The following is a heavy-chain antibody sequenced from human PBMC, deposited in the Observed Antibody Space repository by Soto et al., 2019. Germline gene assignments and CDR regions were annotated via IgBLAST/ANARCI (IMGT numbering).Heavy chain of an antibody. Sequence: SETLSLTCTVSGNSISGEIWSWIRQPPGKALEWIGYIHYSGSTNYNPSLKSRGTISVDTSKNQFSLRLKFVTAADTAVYYCERVWHGGHPYYHFVNWGQGTLVTVSS. V-gene: IGHV4-59*01. D-gene: IGHD3-10*01. CDR2: IHYSGST. CDR3: ERVWHGGHPYYHFVN. J-gene: IGHJ4*02. CDR1: GNSISGEI.